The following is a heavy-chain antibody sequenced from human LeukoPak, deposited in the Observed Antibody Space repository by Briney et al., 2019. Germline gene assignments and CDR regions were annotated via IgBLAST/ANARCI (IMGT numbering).Heavy chain of an antibody. CDR2: IIPIFGTA. CDR1: GGTFSSYA. J-gene: IGHJ4*02. Sequence: GASVKVSCKASGGTFSSYAINWVRQAPGQGLEWMGGIIPIFGTANYAQKFQGRVTITTDESTSTAYMELSSLRSEDTAVYYCARDKKHPGPDTTGTLDYWGQGTLVTVSS. CDR3: ARDKKHPGPDTTGTLDY. V-gene: IGHV1-69*05. D-gene: IGHD1-1*01.